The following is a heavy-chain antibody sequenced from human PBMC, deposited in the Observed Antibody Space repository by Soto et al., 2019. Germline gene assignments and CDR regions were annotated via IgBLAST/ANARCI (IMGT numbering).Heavy chain of an antibody. J-gene: IGHJ4*02. CDR3: ASVSGHSLPDY. D-gene: IGHD6-19*01. Sequence: QVQLVQSGAEEKKPGASVKVSCKASGYTFTNYATHWVRQAPGQRLEWMGWINAGNGNTKYSQKFQGRVTITRDTSASTAYMALSSLRSEATAVYYCASVSGHSLPDYWGQGTLVTVSS. V-gene: IGHV1-3*05. CDR1: GYTFTNYA. CDR2: INAGNGNT.